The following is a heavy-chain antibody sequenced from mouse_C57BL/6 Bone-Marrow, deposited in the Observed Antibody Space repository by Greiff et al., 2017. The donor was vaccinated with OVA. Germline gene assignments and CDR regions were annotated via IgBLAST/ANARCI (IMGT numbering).Heavy chain of an antibody. CDR1: GFTFKGDY. D-gene: IGHD1-1*01. CDR3: TRHYYGSSYDAY. J-gene: IGHJ3*01. CDR2: IDPENGDT. Sequence: VQLQQSGAELVRPGASVKLSCTASGFTFKGDYMHWVKQRPEQGLEWIGRIDPENGDTEYASKFQGKATITADTSSNTAYLQLSSLTAEDTAVYYCTRHYYGSSYDAYWGQGTLVTVSA. V-gene: IGHV14-4*01.